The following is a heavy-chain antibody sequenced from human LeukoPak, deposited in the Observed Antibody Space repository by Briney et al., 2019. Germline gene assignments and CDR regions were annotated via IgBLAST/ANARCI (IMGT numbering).Heavy chain of an antibody. D-gene: IGHD1-1*01. CDR2: ISSSSSYI. CDR1: RFTFICFS. CDR3: ARDLDRAPGFDP. V-gene: IGHV3-21*01. J-gene: IGHJ5*02. Sequence: PGGSLRLSCAASRFTFICFSMTWVRQAPGKGLEWVSSISSSSSYIYYADSVKGRFTISRDNAKNSLYLQMNSLRAEDTAVYYCARDLDRAPGFDPWGQGTLVTVSS.